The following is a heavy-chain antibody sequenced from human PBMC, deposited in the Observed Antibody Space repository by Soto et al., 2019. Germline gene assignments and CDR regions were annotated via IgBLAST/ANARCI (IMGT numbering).Heavy chain of an antibody. CDR1: GFTFSSYA. D-gene: IGHD2-21*02. CDR3: PRGGWRPATTSPVFYYYDVIEG. Sequence: GGSLRLSCAASGFTFSSYAMHWVRQAPGKGLEWVAVISYDGSNKYYADSVKGRFTISRDNSKNTLYLQMNSLRAEDTAVYYCPRGGWRPATTSPVFYYYDVIEGWCQGRTVTASS. CDR2: ISYDGSNK. J-gene: IGHJ6*02. V-gene: IGHV3-30-3*01.